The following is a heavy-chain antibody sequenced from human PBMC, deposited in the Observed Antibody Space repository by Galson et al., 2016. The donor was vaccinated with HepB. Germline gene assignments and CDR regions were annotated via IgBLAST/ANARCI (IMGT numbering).Heavy chain of an antibody. CDR3: TGEISCGGRSCSAS. CDR2: IKRKIDGETI. V-gene: IGHV3-15*01. Sequence: SLRLSCAASGFAFSDAWMSWIRQTPGRGLEWVGRIKRKIDGETIDYAAPVKGRFTISRDDSKSTLYLQMNSLSTEDTAVYYCTGEISCGGRSCSASWGHGTLVTVSS. D-gene: IGHD2-15*01. J-gene: IGHJ5*01. CDR1: GFAFSDAW.